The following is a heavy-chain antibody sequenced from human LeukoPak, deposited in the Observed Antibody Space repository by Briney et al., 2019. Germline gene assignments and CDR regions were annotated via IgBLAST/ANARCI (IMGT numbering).Heavy chain of an antibody. CDR1: GFTFSNYW. CDR2: IKEDGSEK. Sequence: GGSLRLSRVASGFTFSNYWMTWVRQAPGKGLEWVANIKEDGSEKNYADSVKGRFTISRDNAKNSLYLQMNSLRGEDTAVYYCARARYSDFWGQGILVTVSS. V-gene: IGHV3-7*01. J-gene: IGHJ4*02. CDR3: ARARYSDF.